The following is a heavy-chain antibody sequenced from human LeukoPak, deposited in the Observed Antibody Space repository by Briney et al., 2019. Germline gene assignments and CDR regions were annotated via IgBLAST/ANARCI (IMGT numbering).Heavy chain of an antibody. CDR3: ARVGWAGGPYYYYMDV. CDR1: GGSISSYY. Sequence: SETLSLTCTVSGGSISSYYWSWIRQPPGKGLEWIGYIYYSGSTNYNPSLKSRVTISVDTSKNQFSLKLSSVTAADTAVYYCARVGWAGGPYYYYMDVWGKGTTVTVSS. V-gene: IGHV4-59*01. D-gene: IGHD2-2*03. J-gene: IGHJ6*03. CDR2: IYYSGST.